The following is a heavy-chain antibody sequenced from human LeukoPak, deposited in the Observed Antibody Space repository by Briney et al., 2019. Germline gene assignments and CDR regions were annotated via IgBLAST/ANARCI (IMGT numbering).Heavy chain of an antibody. CDR2: IYTSGST. J-gene: IGHJ4*02. CDR1: GGSISSGSYY. CDR3: AREYYDSSGYYTGDY. D-gene: IGHD3-22*01. V-gene: IGHV4-61*02. Sequence: SRTLSLTCTVSGGSISSGSYYWSWIRQPAGKGLEWIGRIYTSGSTNYNPSLKSRVTISVDTSKNQFSLKLSSVTAADTAVYYCAREYYDSSGYYTGDYWGQGTLVTVSS.